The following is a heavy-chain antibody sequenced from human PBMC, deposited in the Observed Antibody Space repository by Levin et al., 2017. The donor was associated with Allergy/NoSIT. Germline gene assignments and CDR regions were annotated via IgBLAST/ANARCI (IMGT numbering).Heavy chain of an antibody. Sequence: AGGSLRLSCAASGFSFNKYIMTWVRQAPGKGLEWVSDISGSGNSANYADSVKGRFTISRDNSKNTLYLQMYSLRAEDTAVYYCARGLGYYDSSGYFFDCWGQGTLVTVSS. CDR3: ARGLGYYDSSGYFFDC. D-gene: IGHD3-22*01. J-gene: IGHJ4*02. CDR2: ISGSGNSA. CDR1: GFSFNKYI. V-gene: IGHV3-23*01.